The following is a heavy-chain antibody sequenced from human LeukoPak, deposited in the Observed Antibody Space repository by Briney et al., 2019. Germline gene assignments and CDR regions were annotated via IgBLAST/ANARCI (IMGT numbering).Heavy chain of an antibody. J-gene: IGHJ4*02. Sequence: PGGSLRLSCAASGFTFSNAWMSWVRQAPGKGLEWVGRIKSKTDGGTTDYAAPVKGRFTISRDDSKNTLYLQMNSLKTEDTAVYYCTTASYYYDSSGYSMRFDYWGQGTLVTVSS. CDR3: TTASYYYDSSGYSMRFDY. D-gene: IGHD3-22*01. CDR2: IKSKTDGGTT. V-gene: IGHV3-15*01. CDR1: GFTFSNAW.